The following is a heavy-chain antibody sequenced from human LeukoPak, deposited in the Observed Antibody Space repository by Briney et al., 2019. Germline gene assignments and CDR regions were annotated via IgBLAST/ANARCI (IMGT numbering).Heavy chain of an antibody. D-gene: IGHD3-10*01. Sequence: GGSLRLSCAASGFTFSNYTMNWIRQAPGKGLEWVSPITSSSDNLYYTDSVKGRFTFSRDNSKNSLYLQMNSLRAEDTAVYYCARGHGSGSYGDFDYWGQGTLVTVSS. J-gene: IGHJ4*02. V-gene: IGHV3-21*01. CDR1: GFTFSNYT. CDR2: ITSSSDNL. CDR3: ARGHGSGSYGDFDY.